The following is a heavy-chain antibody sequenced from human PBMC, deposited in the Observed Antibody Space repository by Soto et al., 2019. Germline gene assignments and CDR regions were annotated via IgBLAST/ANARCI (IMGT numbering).Heavy chain of an antibody. D-gene: IGHD1-20*01. CDR1: GFTFSSYG. CDR3: ARSYNWNDDSVDY. CDR2: IWYDGSNK. Sequence: GGSLRLSCAASGFTFSSYGMHWVRQAPGKGLEWVAVIWYDGSNKYYADSVKGRFTISRDNSKNTLYLQMNSLRAEDTAVYYCARSYNWNDDSVDYWGQGTLVTVSS. J-gene: IGHJ4*02. V-gene: IGHV3-33*08.